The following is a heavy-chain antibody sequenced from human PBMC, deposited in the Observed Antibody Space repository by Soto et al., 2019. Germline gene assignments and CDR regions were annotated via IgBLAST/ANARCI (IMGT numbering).Heavy chain of an antibody. J-gene: IGHJ6*02. CDR2: IDPSDSYT. CDR3: ARHSPLGYIYGYWDWDYYYYFMDV. Sequence: PGESLKISCKGSGSNFNSYWITWVRQMPGEGLEWMGRIDPSDSYTNYSPSFQGHVTISADKSISTASLKWSSLKASDTAMYYCARHSPLGYIYGYWDWDYYYYFMDVWAQGTTVTGS. V-gene: IGHV5-10-1*01. CDR1: GSNFNSYW. D-gene: IGHD5-18*01.